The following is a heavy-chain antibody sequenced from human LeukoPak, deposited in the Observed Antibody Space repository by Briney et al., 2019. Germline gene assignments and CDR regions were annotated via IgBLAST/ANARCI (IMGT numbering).Heavy chain of an antibody. CDR1: GGSISSYY. Sequence: SETLSLTCTVSGGSISSYYWSWIRQPAGKGLEWIGHVYTSGSTNYNPSLKSRVTMSVDTSKNQFSLKVTSVTAADTAVYYCARDSGASSSWAGKTTTGYMDVWGKGATVTVSS. V-gene: IGHV4-4*07. CDR3: ARDSGASSSWAGKTTTGYMDV. D-gene: IGHD6-13*01. J-gene: IGHJ6*03. CDR2: VYTSGST.